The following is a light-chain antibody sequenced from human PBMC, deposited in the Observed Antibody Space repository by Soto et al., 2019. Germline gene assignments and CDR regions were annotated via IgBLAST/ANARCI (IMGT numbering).Light chain of an antibody. CDR3: CSHVGGSSPQWV. J-gene: IGLJ3*02. CDR2: EVN. Sequence: QSALTQPASVSGSPGQSITISCTGTSNDVGGYNLVSWFQQHPGKAPKLMISEVNKRPSGVSNRFSGSKSANTASLTISGVQAGDEADYYCCSHVGGSSPQWVFGGGTKLTVL. CDR1: SNDVGGYNL. V-gene: IGLV2-23*02.